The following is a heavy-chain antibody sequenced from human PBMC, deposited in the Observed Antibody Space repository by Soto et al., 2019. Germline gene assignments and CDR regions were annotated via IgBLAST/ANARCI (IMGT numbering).Heavy chain of an antibody. V-gene: IGHV5-10-1*01. CDR3: ASGVDYYDSSGYPNWFDP. D-gene: IGHD3-22*01. J-gene: IGHJ5*02. Sequence: GESVKISCKGSGYSFTSYWISWVRQMPGKGLEWMGRIDPSDSYTNYSPSFQGHVTISADKSISTAYLQWSSLKASDTAMYYCASGVDYYDSSGYPNWFDPWGQGTLVTVSS. CDR2: IDPSDSYT. CDR1: GYSFTSYW.